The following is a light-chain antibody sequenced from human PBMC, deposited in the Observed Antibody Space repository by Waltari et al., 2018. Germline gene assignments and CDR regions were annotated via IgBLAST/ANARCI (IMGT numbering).Light chain of an antibody. Sequence: QSALTQPASVSGSPGQSITISCTGTSSDVGGYNYVSWYQQLPGKAPKLMIHDVSNRPSGVSNRFSGSKSGNTASLPISGLQAEDEADYYCSSYTSSRTLVIFGGGTKLTVL. V-gene: IGLV2-14*03. CDR2: DVS. CDR3: SSYTSSRTLVI. J-gene: IGLJ2*01. CDR1: SSDVGGYNY.